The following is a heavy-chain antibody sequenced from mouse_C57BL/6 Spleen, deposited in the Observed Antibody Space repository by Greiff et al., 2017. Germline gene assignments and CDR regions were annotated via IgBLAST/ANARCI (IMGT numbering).Heavy chain of an antibody. CDR1: GYAFTNYL. CDR2: INPGSGGT. V-gene: IGHV1-54*01. J-gene: IGHJ2*01. D-gene: IGHD2-4*01. CDR3: ARGTMMTTRYCDY. Sequence: VQLQQSGAELVRPGTSVKVSCKASGYAFTNYLIEWVKQRPGQGLEWIGVINPGSGGTNYNEKFKGKATLTADKSSSTAYMQLSSLTSEDSAVYFCARGTMMTTRYCDYWGQGTTLTVSS.